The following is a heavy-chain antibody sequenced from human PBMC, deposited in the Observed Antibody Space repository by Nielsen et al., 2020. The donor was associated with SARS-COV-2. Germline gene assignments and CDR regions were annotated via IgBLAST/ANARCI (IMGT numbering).Heavy chain of an antibody. CDR1: GGSISSGGYS. V-gene: IGHV4-30-2*01. D-gene: IGHD6-6*01. J-gene: IGHJ4*02. CDR3: ARAEESSSGYFDY. Sequence: SETLSLTCAVSGGSISSGGYSWSWIRQPPGKGLEWIGYIYHSGSTYYNPSLKSRVTISVDRSKNQFSLKLSSVTAADTAVYYCARAEESSSGYFDYWGQGTLVTVSS. CDR2: IYHSGST.